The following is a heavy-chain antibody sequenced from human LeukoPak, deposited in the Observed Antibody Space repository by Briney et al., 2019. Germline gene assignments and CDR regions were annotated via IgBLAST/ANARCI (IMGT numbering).Heavy chain of an antibody. V-gene: IGHV3-30-3*01. J-gene: IGHJ5*02. D-gene: IGHD4-11*01. Sequence: GGSLRLSCAASGFTFSSYAMHWVRQAPGKGLEWVAVISYDGSNKYYADSVKGRFTISRDNSKNTLYLQMNSLRAEDTAVYYCARAYSNSYNWFDPWGQGTLVTVSS. CDR3: ARAYSNSYNWFDP. CDR1: GFTFSSYA. CDR2: ISYDGSNK.